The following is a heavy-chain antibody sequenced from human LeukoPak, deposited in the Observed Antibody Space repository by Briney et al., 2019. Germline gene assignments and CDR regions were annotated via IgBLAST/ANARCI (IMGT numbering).Heavy chain of an antibody. D-gene: IGHD4-17*01. Sequence: SETLSLTCAVSGGSISSSNWWRWVRQPPGKGLEWIGEIYHSGSTNYNPSLKSRVTISVDKSKNQFSLKLSSVTAADTAVYYCARDSYGDYPHFDYWGQGTLVTVSS. CDR1: GGSISSSNW. V-gene: IGHV4-4*02. CDR2: IYHSGST. J-gene: IGHJ4*02. CDR3: ARDSYGDYPHFDY.